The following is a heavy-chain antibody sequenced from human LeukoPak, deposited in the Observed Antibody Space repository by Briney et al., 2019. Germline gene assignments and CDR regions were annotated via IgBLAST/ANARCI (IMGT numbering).Heavy chain of an antibody. J-gene: IGHJ3*02. V-gene: IGHV4-61*02. CDR1: GGSISSGSYY. CDR3: ARVDGDRGGAFDI. D-gene: IGHD3-16*01. Sequence: SQTLSLTCTVSGGSISSGSYYWSWIRQPAGKGLEWIGRIYTSGSTNYNPSLKSRVTISVDTSKNQFSLKLSSVTAADTAVYYCARVDGDRGGAFDIWGQGTMVTVSS. CDR2: IYTSGST.